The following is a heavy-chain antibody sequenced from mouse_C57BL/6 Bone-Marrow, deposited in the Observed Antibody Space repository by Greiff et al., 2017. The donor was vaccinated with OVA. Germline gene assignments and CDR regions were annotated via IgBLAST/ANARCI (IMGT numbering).Heavy chain of an antibody. CDR3: ARSDYYGSSPYAMDY. CDR1: GFTFSDYY. Sequence: DVMLVESGGGLVQPGGSLKLSCAASGFTFSDYYMYWVRQTPEKRLEWVAYISNGGGSTYYPDTVKGRFTISRDNAKNTLYLQMSRLKSEDTAMYYCARSDYYGSSPYAMDYWGQGTSVTVSS. CDR2: ISNGGGST. D-gene: IGHD1-1*01. J-gene: IGHJ4*01. V-gene: IGHV5-12*01.